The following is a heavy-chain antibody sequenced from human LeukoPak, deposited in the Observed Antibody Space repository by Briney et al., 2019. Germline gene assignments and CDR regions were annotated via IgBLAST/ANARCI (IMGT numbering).Heavy chain of an antibody. J-gene: IGHJ6*03. CDR2: ISTYSGNT. D-gene: IGHD3-3*01. Sequence: ASVKVSCKATGYTFISHGITGVRQAPGQGLEWMGWISTYSGNTHYAQKFQGRVTLTKDTSTTTAYLELRSPRSDDTAVYYCARDLAVLGVVLISYMDVWG. V-gene: IGHV1-18*01. CDR3: ARDLAVLGVVLISYMDV. CDR1: GYTFISHG.